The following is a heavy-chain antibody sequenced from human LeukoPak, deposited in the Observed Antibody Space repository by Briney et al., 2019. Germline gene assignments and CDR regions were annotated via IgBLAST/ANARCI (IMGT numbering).Heavy chain of an antibody. V-gene: IGHV3-20*04. CDR1: GFAFDEHG. CDR2: INWSGGST. Sequence: GGSLRLSCTASGFAFDEHGMSWVRQVPGRGLEWVSGINWSGGSTGYADPLRGRFTISRDNAENSLYLQMDSLRAEDTALYYCARAPITSPFYFDYWGQGTLVTVSS. D-gene: IGHD2-2*01. CDR3: ARAPITSPFYFDY. J-gene: IGHJ4*02.